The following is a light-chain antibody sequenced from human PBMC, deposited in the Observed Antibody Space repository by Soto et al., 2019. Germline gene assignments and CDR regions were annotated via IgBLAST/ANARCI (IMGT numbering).Light chain of an antibody. CDR1: QSFSSN. CDR3: QQYNNWPPWT. J-gene: IGKJ1*01. V-gene: IGKV3-15*01. Sequence: EIVMTQSPATLSVSPGERATPSCRASQSFSSNLAWYQQKPGQAPRLLIYGASTRATGIPARFSGSGSGTEFTLTISSLQSEDFAVYYCQQYNNWPPWTFGQGTKVDIK. CDR2: GAS.